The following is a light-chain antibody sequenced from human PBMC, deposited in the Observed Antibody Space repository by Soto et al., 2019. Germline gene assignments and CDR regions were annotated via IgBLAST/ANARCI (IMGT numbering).Light chain of an antibody. V-gene: IGKV1-5*01. Sequence: DIQMTQSPSTLSASIGDRVTITCRASQRIGTLLAWYQQKPGKAPKLLIYDASRLESGVPSRFSGSGSGTEFTLTISSLQPDDFAAYYCQLYDSYSRTFGQGTKVDIK. CDR2: DAS. CDR1: QRIGTL. CDR3: QLYDSYSRT. J-gene: IGKJ1*01.